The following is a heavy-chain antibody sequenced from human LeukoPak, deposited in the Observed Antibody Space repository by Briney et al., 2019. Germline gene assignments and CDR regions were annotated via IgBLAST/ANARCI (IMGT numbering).Heavy chain of an antibody. CDR1: GGTFSSYA. CDR2: IIPIFGIA. V-gene: IGHV1-69*04. Sequence: ASVKVSCKASGGTFSSYAISWVRQAPGQGLEWMGRIIPIFGIANYAQKFQGRVTITADKSTSTAYMELSSLRSEDTAVYYCASVVVVAATPGYSYGYDYCYGMDVWGQGTTVTVSS. CDR3: ASVVVVAATPGYSYGYDYCYGMDV. D-gene: IGHD2-15*01. J-gene: IGHJ6*02.